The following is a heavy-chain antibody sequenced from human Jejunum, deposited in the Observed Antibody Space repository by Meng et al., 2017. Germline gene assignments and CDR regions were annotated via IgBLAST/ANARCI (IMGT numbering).Heavy chain of an antibody. Sequence: SLKIPCAASGFIVSSNHMNWVRQAPGKGLEWVSVIYSGGTTYYADSVKGRFTISRDNSKNTLYLQMHDLGTEDTAVYYCARETRSYRLLDWGQGTLVTVSS. CDR3: ARETRSYRLLD. J-gene: IGHJ4*02. CDR1: GFIVSSNH. D-gene: IGHD1-26*01. CDR2: IYSGGTT. V-gene: IGHV3-53*01.